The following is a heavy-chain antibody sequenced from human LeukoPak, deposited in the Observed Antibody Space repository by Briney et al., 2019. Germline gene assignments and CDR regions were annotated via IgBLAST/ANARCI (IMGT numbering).Heavy chain of an antibody. CDR2: INPNSGGT. D-gene: IGHD4-11*01. J-gene: IGHJ4*02. CDR1: GYTLTDYY. V-gene: IGHV1-2*06. Sequence: ASVKVSCKASGYTLTDYYMHWVRQAPGQGLEWMGRINPNSGGTNYAQKFQGRVTITADESTSTAYMELSSLRSEDTAVYYCARDSGDYRFDYWGQGTLVTVSS. CDR3: ARDSGDYRFDY.